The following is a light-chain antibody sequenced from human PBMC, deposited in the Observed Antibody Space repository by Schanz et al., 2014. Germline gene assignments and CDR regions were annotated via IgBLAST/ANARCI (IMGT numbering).Light chain of an antibody. Sequence: EIVLTQSPATLSLSPGERATLSCRASQSVSSYLAWYQQKPGQAPRLLVSGAARRATGIPDRFSGSGSGTDFTLTISRLEPEDFAVYYCQQYGSSLLFTFGPGTKVDIK. J-gene: IGKJ3*01. CDR3: QQYGSSLLFT. CDR1: QSVSSY. V-gene: IGKV3-20*01. CDR2: GAA.